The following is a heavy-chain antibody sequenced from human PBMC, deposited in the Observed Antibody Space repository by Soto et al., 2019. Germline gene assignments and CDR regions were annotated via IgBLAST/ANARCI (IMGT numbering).Heavy chain of an antibody. J-gene: IGHJ4*02. D-gene: IGHD1-26*01. V-gene: IGHV4-28*01. Sequence: QVQLQESGPGLVKPSDTLSLTCAVSGYSISSSNWWGWIRQPPGKGLEWIGYIYYSGTTYYNPSLKSRVTLSVDTSKNQFAMKLTAVTAVDTAVYYCARREIQGPIDYWGQGTLVTVSS. CDR3: ARREIQGPIDY. CDR2: IYYSGTT. CDR1: GYSISSSNW.